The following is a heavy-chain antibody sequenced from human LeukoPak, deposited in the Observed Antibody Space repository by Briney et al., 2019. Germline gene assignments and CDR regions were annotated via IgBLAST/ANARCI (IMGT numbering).Heavy chain of an antibody. V-gene: IGHV3-23*01. CDR2: ISLSGTNT. CDR1: GFTVSSDY. J-gene: IGHJ4*02. CDR3: ARDIHQHYGDLDY. Sequence: GGSLRLSCAASGFTVSSDYMSWLRQAPGKGPEWVSGISLSGTNTYYADSVKGRFAIFRDISKNTLYLQMNSLRAEDTAVYYCARDIHQHYGDLDYWGQGTLVTVSS. D-gene: IGHD4-17*01.